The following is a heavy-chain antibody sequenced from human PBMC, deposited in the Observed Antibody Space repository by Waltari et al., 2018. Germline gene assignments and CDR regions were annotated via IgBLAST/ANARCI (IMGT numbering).Heavy chain of an antibody. V-gene: IGHV4-4*07. CDR2: IYTSAST. J-gene: IGHJ5*02. CDR1: GGSISGYS. CDR3: ARDSVNWFDP. Sequence: QVQLQESGPGLVKPSETLSLTCPVSGGSISGYSWTWIRQPAGKGLEWIGRIYTSASTNYNPSLKSRVTMSVDTSKNQFSLKLTSLTAADTAVYYCARDSVNWFDPWGQGTLVTVSS. D-gene: IGHD3-10*01.